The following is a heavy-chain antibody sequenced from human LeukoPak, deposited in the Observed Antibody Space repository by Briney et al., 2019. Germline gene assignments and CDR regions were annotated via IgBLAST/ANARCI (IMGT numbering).Heavy chain of an antibody. D-gene: IGHD1-26*01. Sequence: SETLSLTCTVSGGSISSSGYFWGWIRPPPGKGLEWIGTIYNGGTTYNNPSLRSRVTISVDTSKNQLSLKLNSVTAADTAVYYCARGPHGRQVDFWGQGTLVTVSS. CDR3: ARGPHGRQVDF. J-gene: IGHJ4*02. CDR1: GGSISSSGYF. V-gene: IGHV4-39*01. CDR2: IYNGGTT.